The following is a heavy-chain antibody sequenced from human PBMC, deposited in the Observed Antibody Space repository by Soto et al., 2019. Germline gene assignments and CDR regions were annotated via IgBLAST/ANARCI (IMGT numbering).Heavy chain of an antibody. J-gene: IGHJ6*03. CDR1: GGSISSYY. Sequence: SETLSLTCTVSGGSISSYYWSWIRQPPGKGLEWIGYIYYSGSTNYNPSLKSRVTISVDTSKNQFSLKLSSVTAADTAVYYCARGRGSGSYYPYYYYYYMDVWGKGTTVTVSS. D-gene: IGHD3-10*01. CDR3: ARGRGSGSYYPYYYYYYMDV. CDR2: IYYSGST. V-gene: IGHV4-59*12.